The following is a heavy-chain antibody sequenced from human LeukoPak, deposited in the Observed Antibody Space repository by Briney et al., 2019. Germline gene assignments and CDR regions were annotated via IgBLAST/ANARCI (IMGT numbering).Heavy chain of an antibody. CDR3: AKNTGHRLVGPTNYFDY. Sequence: ASVKVSCKASGYTFTSYGISWVRQAPGQGLEWMGWISAYNGHTNYAQKFQGRVTMTTDTSTSTAYMDLRSLRSDDTAVYYCAKNTGHRLVGPTNYFDYWGQGTLVTVSS. J-gene: IGHJ4*02. CDR1: GYTFTSYG. V-gene: IGHV1-18*01. D-gene: IGHD1-26*01. CDR2: ISAYNGHT.